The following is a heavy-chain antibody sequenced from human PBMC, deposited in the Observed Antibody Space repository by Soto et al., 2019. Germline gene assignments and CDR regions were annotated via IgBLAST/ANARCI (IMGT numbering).Heavy chain of an antibody. Sequence: ETLSLTCTVSGGSISSGGYYWSWIRQHPGKGLEWVSSIIGGDGDTYYADSVKGRFTITRDNSKNTLYLHMNGLRAEDTAIYYCAKDKEPDGVWDIDYWGHGTLVTVSS. V-gene: IGHV3-23*01. CDR3: AKDKEPDGVWDIDY. CDR1: GGSISSGGYY. D-gene: IGHD4-17*01. J-gene: IGHJ4*01. CDR2: IIGGDGDT.